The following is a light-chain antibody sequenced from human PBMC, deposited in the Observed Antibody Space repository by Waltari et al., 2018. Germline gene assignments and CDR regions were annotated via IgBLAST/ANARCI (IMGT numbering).Light chain of an antibody. CDR1: SSDVGPDNY. V-gene: IGLV2-8*01. Sequence: QSALTQPPSASGSPGQSVTISCTGTSSDVGPDNYVSWYQHHPGKAPKLMIYDVTKRPSGVPDRFSGSKSGNTASLTVSGLQAEDEADYFCCSFSGDNSFLFGGGTKLTVL. CDR3: CSFSGDNSFL. J-gene: IGLJ2*01. CDR2: DVT.